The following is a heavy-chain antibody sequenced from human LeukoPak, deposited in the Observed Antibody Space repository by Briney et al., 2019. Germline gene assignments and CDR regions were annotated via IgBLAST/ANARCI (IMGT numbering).Heavy chain of an antibody. V-gene: IGHV1-18*01. CDR1: GYTFTNYG. Sequence: ASVKVSCKASGYTFTNYGISWVRQAPGQGLEWMGCIGGYNGDTNYAKKVQGRVTMTTDTSTSTAYMELRSLRSDDTAVYYCARRTYYYGSGSYNNNYYYYMDVWGKGTTVTVSS. D-gene: IGHD3-10*01. J-gene: IGHJ6*03. CDR2: IGGYNGDT. CDR3: ARRTYYYGSGSYNNNYYYYMDV.